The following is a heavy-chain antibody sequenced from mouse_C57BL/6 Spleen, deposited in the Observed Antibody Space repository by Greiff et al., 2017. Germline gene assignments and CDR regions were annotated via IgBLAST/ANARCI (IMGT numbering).Heavy chain of an antibody. CDR2: INPNNGGT. CDR3: ARGDPMKMDY. D-gene: IGHD3-3*01. J-gene: IGHJ4*01. CDR1: GYTFTDYN. V-gene: IGHV1-18*01. Sequence: EVQLQESGPELVKPGASVKIPCKASGYTFTDYNMAWVKQSHGKSLEWIGDINPNNGGTIYNQKFKGKATLTVDKSSSTAYMELRSLTSEDTAVYYCARGDPMKMDYWGQGTSDTVSS.